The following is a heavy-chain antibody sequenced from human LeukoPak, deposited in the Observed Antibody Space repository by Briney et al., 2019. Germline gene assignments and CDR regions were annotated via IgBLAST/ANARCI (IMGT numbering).Heavy chain of an antibody. D-gene: IGHD5-12*01. CDR1: GYSFTTYW. J-gene: IGHJ3*02. CDR2: IDLSDSYI. V-gene: IGHV5-10-1*01. Sequence: GESLKISCKGSGYSFTTYWISWMRQMPGKGLDWMGRIDLSDSYINYSPSFQGHVTISADKSISTAYLQWSSLQASDTAMYYCARHIGRDDAFDIWGQGTMVTVSS. CDR3: ARHIGRDDAFDI.